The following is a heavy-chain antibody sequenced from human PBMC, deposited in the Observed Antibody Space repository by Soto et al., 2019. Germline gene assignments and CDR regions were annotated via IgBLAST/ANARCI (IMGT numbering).Heavy chain of an antibody. V-gene: IGHV5-51*01. D-gene: IGHD6-13*01. CDR3: ARRSIAAADYDWFEP. Sequence: PGESLKISCKGSGYSFTSYWIGWVRQMPGKGLEWMGIIYPGDSDTRYSPSFQGQVTISADKSISTAYLQWSSLKASDTAMYYCARRSIAAADYDWFEPWGQGTLVTVSS. J-gene: IGHJ5*02. CDR1: GYSFTSYW. CDR2: IYPGDSDT.